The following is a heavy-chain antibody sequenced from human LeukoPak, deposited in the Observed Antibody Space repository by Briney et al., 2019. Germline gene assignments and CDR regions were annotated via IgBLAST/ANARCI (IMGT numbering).Heavy chain of an antibody. J-gene: IGHJ4*02. Sequence: ASVKVSCKASGYTFTNYGISWVRQAPGQGLEWMGWISVDTGNTKYAQNLQGRVTLTTDTSTSTAYMEVRSLRSDDTAVYYCAKDRPYDFWSGYSHILEYLDYWGQGTLVTVSS. CDR1: GYTFTNYG. V-gene: IGHV1-18*01. CDR3: AKDRPYDFWSGYSHILEYLDY. CDR2: ISVDTGNT. D-gene: IGHD3-3*01.